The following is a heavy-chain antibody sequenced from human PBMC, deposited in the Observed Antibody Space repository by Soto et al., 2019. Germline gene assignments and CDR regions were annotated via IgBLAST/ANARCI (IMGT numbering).Heavy chain of an antibody. CDR3: ARDYDILTGYSAHYYGMDV. V-gene: IGHV4-30-4*01. D-gene: IGHD3-9*01. Sequence: SETLSLTCTVSGGSISSGDYYWSWIRQPPGKGLEWIGYIYYSGSTYYNPSLKSRVTISVDTSKNQFSLKLSSVTAADTAVYYCARDYDILTGYSAHYYGMDVWGQGTTVTVSS. J-gene: IGHJ6*02. CDR2: IYYSGST. CDR1: GGSISSGDYY.